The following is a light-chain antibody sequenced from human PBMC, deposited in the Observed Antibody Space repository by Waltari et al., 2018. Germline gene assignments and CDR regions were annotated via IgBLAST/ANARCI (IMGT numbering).Light chain of an antibody. V-gene: IGKV2-30*01. CDR2: SVS. CDR1: QSLVNSAGNTY. Sequence: DVVMTQSPLSLPVTLGQPASISCRSSQSLVNSAGNTYLNWFPQRPGQSPRRLIYSVSNRDSGVPDRFSGSGSGTDFTLKISRVEAEDVGVYYCMQGKQWPFTFGPGTKVEIK. J-gene: IGKJ3*01. CDR3: MQGKQWPFT.